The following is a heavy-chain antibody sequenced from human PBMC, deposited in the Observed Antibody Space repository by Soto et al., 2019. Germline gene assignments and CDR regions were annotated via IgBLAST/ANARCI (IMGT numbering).Heavy chain of an antibody. CDR1: GDSVSSNSAA. J-gene: IGHJ5*02. V-gene: IGHV6-1*01. Sequence: SQTLSLTCAVAGDSVSSNSAAWNWIRQSPSRGLEWLGRTYYRSKWYNDYAISVKSRMIINPDTSKNQFSLQLNSVTPEDTAVYYCVRDYYGSGSTNWFDPWGQGTLVTVSS. CDR3: VRDYYGSGSTNWFDP. D-gene: IGHD3-10*01. CDR2: TYYRSKWYN.